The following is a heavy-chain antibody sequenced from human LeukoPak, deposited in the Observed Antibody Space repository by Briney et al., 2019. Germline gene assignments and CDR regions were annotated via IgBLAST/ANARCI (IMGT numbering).Heavy chain of an antibody. J-gene: IGHJ5*02. CDR3: ARYHYCSGGSCYSRWFDP. Sequence: ETLSLTCAVYGGPFSGYYWSWIRQPPGKGLEWIGEINHSGSPNYNPSLKRRVTISEDTSKNQFSLKLSSVTAADTAVYYCARYHYCSGGSCYSRWFDPWGQGTLVTVSS. D-gene: IGHD2-15*01. V-gene: IGHV4-34*01. CDR1: GGPFSGYY. CDR2: INHSGSP.